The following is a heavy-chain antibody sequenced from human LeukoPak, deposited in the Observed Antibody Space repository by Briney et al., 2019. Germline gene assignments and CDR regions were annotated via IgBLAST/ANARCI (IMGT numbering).Heavy chain of an antibody. D-gene: IGHD3-10*01. CDR1: GYTLTELS. CDR2: FDPEDGET. Sequence: ASVKVSCKVSGYTLTELSMHWVRQAPGKGLEWMGGFDPEDGETIYAQKFQGRVTMTEDTSTDTAYMELSSLRSEDTAVYYCARAGRITMVRGALGGYWGQGTLVTVSS. CDR3: ARAGRITMVRGALGGY. J-gene: IGHJ4*02. V-gene: IGHV1-24*01.